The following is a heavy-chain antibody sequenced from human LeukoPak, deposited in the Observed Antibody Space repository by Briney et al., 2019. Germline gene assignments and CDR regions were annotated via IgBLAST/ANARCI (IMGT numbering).Heavy chain of an antibody. J-gene: IGHJ6*02. CDR1: GGSISSSSYY. CDR2: IYFSGST. V-gene: IGHV4-39*07. CDR3: ARDRCSGGSCYSGSAYGMDV. Sequence: SETLSLTCTVSGGSISSSSYYWGWIRQPPGKGLEWIGSIYFSGSTYYNPSLKSRVTISVDTSKNQFSLKLSSVTAADTAVYYCARDRCSGGSCYSGSAYGMDVWGQGTTVTVSS. D-gene: IGHD2-15*01.